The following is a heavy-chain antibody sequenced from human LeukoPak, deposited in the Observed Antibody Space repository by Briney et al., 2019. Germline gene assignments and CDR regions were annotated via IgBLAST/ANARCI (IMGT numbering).Heavy chain of an antibody. D-gene: IGHD3-22*01. CDR1: GFTFDDYG. CDR3: ARGGYYYDSSGYYPLDY. J-gene: IGHJ4*02. V-gene: IGHV3-20*04. CDR2: INWNGGST. Sequence: GGSLRLSCAASGFTFDDYGMSWVRQAPGKGLEWVSGINWNGGSTGYADSKKGRFTISRDNAKNSLYLQMNSLRAEDMALYYCARGGYYYDSSGYYPLDYWGQGTLATVSS.